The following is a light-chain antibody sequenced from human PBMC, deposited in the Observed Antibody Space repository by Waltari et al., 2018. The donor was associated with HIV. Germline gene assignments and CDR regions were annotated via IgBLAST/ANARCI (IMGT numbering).Light chain of an antibody. CDR1: QSVFFGSNNKNY. Sequence: IVMTQSPDSLTVSLGERATINCKSSQSVFFGSNNKNYLAWYQQKPGQPPKLLFYWASTRESGVPDRFSVSGSGTDFTLTISSLRTEDVAVYYCQQYYSTPYTFGQGTKLEIK. V-gene: IGKV4-1*01. J-gene: IGKJ2*01. CDR3: QQYYSTPYT. CDR2: WAS.